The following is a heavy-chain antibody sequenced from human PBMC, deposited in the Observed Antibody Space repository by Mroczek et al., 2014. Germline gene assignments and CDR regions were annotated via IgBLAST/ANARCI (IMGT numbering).Heavy chain of an antibody. V-gene: IGHV3-21*01. Sequence: VQLVESGGGLVKPGGSLRLSCAASGFTFSSYSMNWVRQAPGKGLEWVSSISSSSSYIYYADSVKGRFTISRDNAKNSLYLQMNSLRAEDTAVYYCARESLSSSWLNWFDPWGQGTLVTVSS. CDR2: ISSSSSYI. D-gene: IGHD6-13*01. CDR1: GFTFSSYS. CDR3: ARESLSSSWLNWFDP. J-gene: IGHJ5*02.